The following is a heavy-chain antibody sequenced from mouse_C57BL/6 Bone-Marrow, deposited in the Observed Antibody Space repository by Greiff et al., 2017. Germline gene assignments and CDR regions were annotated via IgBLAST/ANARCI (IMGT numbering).Heavy chain of an antibody. J-gene: IGHJ3*01. V-gene: IGHV5-4*01. CDR3: ARERWLLRFAY. CDR2: ISDGGSYT. D-gene: IGHD2-3*01. Sequence: EVKVVESGGGLVKPGGSLKLSCAASGFTFSSYAMSWVRQTPEKRLEWVATISDGGSYTYYPDNVKGRFTIYRDNAKNNLYLQMSHLKSEDTARYYCARERWLLRFAYWGQGTLVTVSA. CDR1: GFTFSSYA.